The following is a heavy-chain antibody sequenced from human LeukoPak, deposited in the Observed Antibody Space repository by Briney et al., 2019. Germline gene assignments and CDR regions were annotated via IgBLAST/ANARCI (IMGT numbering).Heavy chain of an antibody. D-gene: IGHD5-18*01. CDR1: GYTFTSYD. CDR2: MNPNSGNT. V-gene: IGHV1-8*01. Sequence: ASVKVSCKASGYTFTSYDINWVRQATGQGLEWMGWMNPNSGNTGYAQKFQGRVTMTRNTSISTAYMELSSLRSEDTAVYYCAGAPGRSYGYYYYGMDVWGQGTTVTVSS. CDR3: AGAPGRSYGYYYYGMDV. J-gene: IGHJ6*02.